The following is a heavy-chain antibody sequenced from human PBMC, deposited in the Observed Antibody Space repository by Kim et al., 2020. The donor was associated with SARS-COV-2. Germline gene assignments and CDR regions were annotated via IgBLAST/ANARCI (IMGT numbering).Heavy chain of an antibody. Sequence: GGSLRLSCAASGFSIGSEWMSWVRQAPGKGPEWVANINRDGSVRNYGESVRGRFSISRDDAENSLYLQMNSLRAEDTAVYYCAREPSAESNWGQGTLVIVSS. CDR1: GFSIGSEW. CDR2: INRDGSVR. J-gene: IGHJ4*02. CDR3: AREPSAESN. V-gene: IGHV3-7*05.